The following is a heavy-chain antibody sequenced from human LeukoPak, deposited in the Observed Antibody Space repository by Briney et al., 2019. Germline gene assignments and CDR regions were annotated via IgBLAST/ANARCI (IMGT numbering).Heavy chain of an antibody. CDR2: INHSGST. D-gene: IGHD7-27*01. J-gene: IGHJ4*02. Sequence: PSETLSLTCAVYGGSFSGYYWSWIRQPPGKGLEWIGEINHSGSTNYNPSLKSRVTISVDTSKNQFSLKLSSVTAADTAVYYYASRPRGDKYFDYWGQGTLVTVSS. CDR3: ASRPRGDKYFDY. CDR1: GGSFSGYY. V-gene: IGHV4-34*01.